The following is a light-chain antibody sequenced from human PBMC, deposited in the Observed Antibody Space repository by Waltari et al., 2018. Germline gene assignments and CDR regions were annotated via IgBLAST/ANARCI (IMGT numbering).Light chain of an antibody. J-gene: IGKJ4*01. CDR2: GAS. V-gene: IGKV3-15*01. CDR1: QNIHDN. Sequence: EVLMTQSPATLSVSPGERVTLSCRASQNIHDNLAWYQQKPGQAPRLLIYGASTRATDIPARFRGSGSGTEFTLTINSLQSEDLGIYYCQQYNKWPRLTFGGGTKVEIK. CDR3: QQYNKWPRLT.